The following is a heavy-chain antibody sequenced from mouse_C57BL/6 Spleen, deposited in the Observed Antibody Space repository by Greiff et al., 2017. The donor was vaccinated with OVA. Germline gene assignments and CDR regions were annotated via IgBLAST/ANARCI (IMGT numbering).Heavy chain of an antibody. CDR2: ISDGGSYT. CDR3: ARDLGSFAY. V-gene: IGHV5-4*01. Sequence: EVKLMESGGGLVKPGGSLKLSCAASGFTFSSYAMSWVRQTPEKRLEWVATISDGGSYTYYPDNVKGRFTISRDNAKNNLYLQMSHLKSEDTAMYYCARDLGSFAYWGQGTLVTVSA. J-gene: IGHJ3*01. CDR1: GFTFSSYA.